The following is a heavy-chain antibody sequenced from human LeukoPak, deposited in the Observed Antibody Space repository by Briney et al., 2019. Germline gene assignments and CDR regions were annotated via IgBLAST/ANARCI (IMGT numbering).Heavy chain of an antibody. D-gene: IGHD6-19*01. CDR3: ARQRRSEAVAKYYFDY. CDR1: GYTFTSYY. J-gene: IGHJ4*02. V-gene: IGHV1-46*01. Sequence: ASVKVSCKASGYTFTSYYMHWVRQAPGQGLEWMGIINPSGGSTSYAQKFQGGVTMTRDTSTSTVHMELSSLRSEDTAVYYCARQRRSEAVAKYYFDYWGQGTLVTVSS. CDR2: INPSGGST.